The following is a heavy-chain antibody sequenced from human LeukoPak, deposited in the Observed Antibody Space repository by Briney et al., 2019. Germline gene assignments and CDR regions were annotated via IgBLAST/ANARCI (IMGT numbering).Heavy chain of an antibody. CDR1: GGSFSGYY. CDR3: AREVYYYDSSGSNWFDP. J-gene: IGHJ5*02. CDR2: INHSGST. Sequence: SETLSLTCAVYGGSFSGYYWSWIRQPPGKGLEWIGEINHSGSTNYNPSLKSRVTISVGTSKNQFSLKLSSVTAADTAVYYCAREVYYYDSSGSNWFDPWGQGTLVTVSS. V-gene: IGHV4-34*01. D-gene: IGHD3-22*01.